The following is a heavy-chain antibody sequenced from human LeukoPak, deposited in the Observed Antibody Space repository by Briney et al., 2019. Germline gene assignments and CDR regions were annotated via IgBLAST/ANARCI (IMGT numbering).Heavy chain of an antibody. CDR1: GGIFSSYA. Sequence: SVKVSCKAAGGIFSSYAISWVRQSPGQGGEWMGGIIPIFGTVNYAKKYQGRDTNNADESTSTAYMELSSLRSEDTPEYNCASTTNYYDSSGYYYGYYYYMDVWGKGTTVTVSS. D-gene: IGHD3-22*01. V-gene: IGHV1-69*13. J-gene: IGHJ6*03. CDR3: ASTTNYYDSSGYYYGYYYYMDV. CDR2: IIPIFGTV.